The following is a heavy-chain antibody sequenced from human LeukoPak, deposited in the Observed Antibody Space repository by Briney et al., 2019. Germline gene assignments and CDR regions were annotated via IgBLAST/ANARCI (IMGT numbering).Heavy chain of an antibody. Sequence: SETLSLTCTVSGGSISSYYWSWIRQPPGKGLEWIGYIYYSGSTNYNPSLKSRVTISVDTSKNQFSLKLSSMTAADTAVYYCARGSRLGVVERDAFDIWGQGTMVTVSS. CDR1: GGSISSYY. CDR3: ARGSRLGVVERDAFDI. D-gene: IGHD3-3*01. J-gene: IGHJ3*02. CDR2: IYYSGST. V-gene: IGHV4-59*01.